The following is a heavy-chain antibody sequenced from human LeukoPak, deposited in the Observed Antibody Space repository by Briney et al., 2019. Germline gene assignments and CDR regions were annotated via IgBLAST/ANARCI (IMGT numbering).Heavy chain of an antibody. CDR2: INPNSGGT. D-gene: IGHD2-21*02. CDR3: ARLNIVVVTAISGRYYYMDV. V-gene: IGHV1-2*02. CDR1: GYTFTGYY. J-gene: IGHJ6*03. Sequence: RASVKVSCKASGYTFTGYYMHWVRQAPGQGLEWMGWINPNSGGTNYAQKFQGRVTMTRDTSISTAYMELSRLRSDDTAVYYCARLNIVVVTAISGRYYYMDVWGKGTTVTVSS.